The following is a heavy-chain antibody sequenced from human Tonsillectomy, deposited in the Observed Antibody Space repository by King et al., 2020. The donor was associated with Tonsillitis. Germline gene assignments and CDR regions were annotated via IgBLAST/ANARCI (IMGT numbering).Heavy chain of an antibody. D-gene: IGHD3-3*01. J-gene: IGHJ4*02. CDR3: SRVSLWSGYYKFDY. Sequence: QLQESGSGLVKPSQTLSLTCAVSGGSISSGGYSWSWIRQPPGKGLEWIGYIYHSGSTYYNPSLKSRVTISVDRSKNQFSLQLSSVTAADTAVYYCSRVSLWSGYYKFDYWGQGTLATVSS. V-gene: IGHV4-30-2*01. CDR1: GGSISSGGYS. CDR2: IYHSGST.